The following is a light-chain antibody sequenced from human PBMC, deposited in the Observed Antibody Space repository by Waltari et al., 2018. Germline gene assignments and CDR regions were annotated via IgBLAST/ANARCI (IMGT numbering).Light chain of an antibody. J-gene: IGKJ1*01. CDR3: QQFLNTPWT. CDR2: WAS. Sequence: DIVMTQFPDSLAVSLGERATINCKSSQSVLFRSNNKNYFSWYQQNPGQPPNLLIYWASTRESGVPDRFNGSGSGTDFTLTISSLQAEDVAVYYCQQFLNTPWTFGQGTKVEIK. V-gene: IGKV4-1*01. CDR1: QSVLFRSNNKNY.